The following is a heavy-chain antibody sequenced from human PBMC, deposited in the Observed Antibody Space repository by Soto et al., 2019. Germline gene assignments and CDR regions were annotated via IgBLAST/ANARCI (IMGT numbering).Heavy chain of an antibody. V-gene: IGHV1-8*01. CDR3: ARSYGHTFNWLDS. CDR2: MNPTSGNT. CDR1: GYTFTKYD. Sequence: QVQLVQSGAEVKTPGASVKVSCKASGYTFTKYDMNWVRQAPGQGLEWMGWMNPTSGNTGYAQKFQGRLTMTWDTAIGIAHRELSSLSNEDTAVYYCARSYGHTFNWLDSWGQGTLVTVSS. J-gene: IGHJ5*01. D-gene: IGHD3-16*01.